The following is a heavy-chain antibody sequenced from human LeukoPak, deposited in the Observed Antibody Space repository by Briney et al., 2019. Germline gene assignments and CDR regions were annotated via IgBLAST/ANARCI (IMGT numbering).Heavy chain of an antibody. CDR1: GFTFSSYA. V-gene: IGHV3-23*01. D-gene: IGHD6-6*01. CDR3: VEDGSIAARPSDF. Sequence: GGSLRLSCAASGFTFSSYAMTWVRQAPGKGPEWISAISGSGGGTYYADSVKGRFTISRDNSKNALYLQMNSLRAEDTAVYYCVEDGSIAARPSDFWGQGALVTVSS. CDR2: ISGSGGGT. J-gene: IGHJ4*02.